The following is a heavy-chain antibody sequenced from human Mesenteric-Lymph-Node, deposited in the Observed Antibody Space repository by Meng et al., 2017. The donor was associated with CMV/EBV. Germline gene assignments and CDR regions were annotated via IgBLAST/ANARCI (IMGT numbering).Heavy chain of an antibody. CDR1: GYTFINYG. Sequence: ASVKVSCKSSGYTFINYGVNWVRQAPGQGLEWMGWISAHNNNTNYAQNFQGRVTMTTDTSTSTAYMELRSLRSDDTAVYYCARVDIVVVPAHGAEDPWGQGTLVTVSS. CDR2: ISAHNNNT. J-gene: IGHJ5*02. V-gene: IGHV1-18*01. D-gene: IGHD2-2*01. CDR3: ARVDIVVVPAHGAEDP.